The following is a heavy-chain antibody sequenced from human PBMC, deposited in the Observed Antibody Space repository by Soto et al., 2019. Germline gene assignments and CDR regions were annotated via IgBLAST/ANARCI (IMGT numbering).Heavy chain of an antibody. Sequence: RRLSCAASGFTFSSYWMSWVRQAPGKGLEWVANIRHDGSESYYVDSVKGRFTISRDNAKKSLYLQMNSLRAEDTAVYYCARLDWGSLYAFDIWGQGTMVTVSS. V-gene: IGHV3-7*03. CDR2: IRHDGSES. CDR3: ARLDWGSLYAFDI. CDR1: GFTFSSYW. J-gene: IGHJ3*02. D-gene: IGHD3-9*01.